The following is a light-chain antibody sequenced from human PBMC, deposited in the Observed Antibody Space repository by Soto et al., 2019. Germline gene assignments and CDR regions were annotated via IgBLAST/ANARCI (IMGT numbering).Light chain of an antibody. CDR1: QNINSW. V-gene: IGKV1-5*03. CDR3: QQHNT. CDR2: KAS. J-gene: IGKJ3*01. Sequence: DIQMTQSPSTLSASVGDRVTITCRASQNINSWLAWYQQKPGKAPKLLIYKASNLESGVPSRFSGSGSGTEFTLTISSLQPDDFATYYCQQHNTFGPGTKVDIK.